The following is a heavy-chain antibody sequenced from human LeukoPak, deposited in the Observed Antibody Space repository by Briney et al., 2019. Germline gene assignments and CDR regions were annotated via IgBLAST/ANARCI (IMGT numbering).Heavy chain of an antibody. Sequence: SETLSLTCAVYGGSFSGYYLSWIRQPPGKGLEWIGEINHSGSTNYNPSLKSRVTISVDTSKNQFSLKLSSVTAADTAVYYCARKVLVGATTIDYWGQGTLVTVSS. V-gene: IGHV4-34*01. CDR1: GGSFSGYY. J-gene: IGHJ4*02. D-gene: IGHD1-26*01. CDR3: ARKVLVGATTIDY. CDR2: INHSGST.